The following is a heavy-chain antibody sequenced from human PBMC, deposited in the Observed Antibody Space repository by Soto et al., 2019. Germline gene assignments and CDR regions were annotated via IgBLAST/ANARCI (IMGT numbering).Heavy chain of an antibody. CDR2: ISGSGGST. Sequence: PVGSLRLSCASSVFTFSSYAMSWVRQAPGKGLEWVSAISGSGGSTYYADSVKGRFTISRDNSKNTLYLQMNSLRAEDTAVYYCAKSAAGWLDPWGQGTLVTVSS. CDR3: AKSAAGWLDP. D-gene: IGHD6-13*01. J-gene: IGHJ5*02. CDR1: VFTFSSYA. V-gene: IGHV3-23*01.